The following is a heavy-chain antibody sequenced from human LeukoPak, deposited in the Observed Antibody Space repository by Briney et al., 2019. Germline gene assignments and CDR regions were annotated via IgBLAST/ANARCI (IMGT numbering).Heavy chain of an antibody. Sequence: GGSLRLSCAASRFTFTDYWMSWVRQVPGKGLEWVAVISYDGSNKYYADSVKGRFTISRDNSKNTLYLQMNSLRAEDTAVYYCARSYDIRGYSYGLDYWGQGTLVTVSS. V-gene: IGHV3-30*03. CDR2: ISYDGSNK. CDR1: RFTFTDYW. J-gene: IGHJ4*02. CDR3: ARSYDIRGYSYGLDY. D-gene: IGHD5-18*01.